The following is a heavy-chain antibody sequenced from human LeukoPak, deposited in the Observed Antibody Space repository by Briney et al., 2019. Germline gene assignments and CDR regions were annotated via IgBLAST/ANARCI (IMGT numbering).Heavy chain of an antibody. D-gene: IGHD3-3*01. J-gene: IGHJ4*02. CDR1: VYAFTIYY. CDR2: INPSSGGT. Sequence: GASVTVSFKASVYAFTIYYMHWVRQAPGQGLEWMGCINPSSGGTHYTQKFQGRVTMTRHTPISTAYMELSRLRSDDTGVYYCARDGSITILGVVISDYWGQGALVSVCS. V-gene: IGHV1-2*02. CDR3: ARDGSITILGVVISDY.